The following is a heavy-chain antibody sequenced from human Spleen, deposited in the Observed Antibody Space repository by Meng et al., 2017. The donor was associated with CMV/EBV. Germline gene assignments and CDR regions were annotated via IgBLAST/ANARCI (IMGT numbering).Heavy chain of an antibody. Sequence: SVKVSCKPSGYTFTSYDINWGRQATGQGLEWMRWMNPNSGNTGEAQKFQGRVTITRNTSISTAYMELSSLRSEDTAVYYCARGARILNWGQGTLVTVSS. CDR2: MNPNSGNT. V-gene: IGHV1-8*03. J-gene: IGHJ4*02. CDR3: ARGARILN. CDR1: GYTFTSYD.